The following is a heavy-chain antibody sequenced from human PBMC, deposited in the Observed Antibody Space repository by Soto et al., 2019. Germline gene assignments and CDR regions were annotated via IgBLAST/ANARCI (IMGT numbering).Heavy chain of an antibody. CDR2: INPNSGGT. J-gene: IGHJ4*02. CDR1: GYTFTGYY. Sequence: ASVKVSCKASGYTFTGYYMHWVRQAPGQGLEWMVWINPNSGGTNYAQKFQGWVTMTRDTSTSTAYMERSRLRSDDTAVYYCARDQGDCTNGVCYGLTADYWGQGTLVTVSS. D-gene: IGHD2-8*01. V-gene: IGHV1-2*04. CDR3: ARDQGDCTNGVCYGLTADY.